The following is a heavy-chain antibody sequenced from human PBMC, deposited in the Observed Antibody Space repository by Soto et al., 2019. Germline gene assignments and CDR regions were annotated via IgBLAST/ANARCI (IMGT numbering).Heavy chain of an antibody. V-gene: IGHV3-23*01. CDR2: IRGTGGST. CDR3: AMSSSNYDNTSYQHRFGI. D-gene: IGHD3-22*01. Sequence: EGLEWVSSIRGTGGSTNYADSVKGRFTISRDDSKNTLYLQMNSLRDEDTAVYYCAMSSSNYDNTSYQHRFGIRGQRPLVTV. J-gene: IGHJ4*01.